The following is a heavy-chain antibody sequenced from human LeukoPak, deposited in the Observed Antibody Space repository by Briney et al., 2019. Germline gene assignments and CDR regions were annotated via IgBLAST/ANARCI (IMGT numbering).Heavy chain of an antibody. V-gene: IGHV3-23*01. CDR2: ISGSGGST. CDR3: AEDTALRKDTAISGVDY. Sequence: GGSLRLSCAASGFTFSSYAMGWVRQAPGKGLEWVSAISGSGGSTYYADSVKGRFTISRDNSKNTLYLQMNSLRAEDTAVYYCAEDTALRKDTAISGVDYWGQGTLVTVSS. CDR1: GFTFSSYA. D-gene: IGHD5-18*01. J-gene: IGHJ4*02.